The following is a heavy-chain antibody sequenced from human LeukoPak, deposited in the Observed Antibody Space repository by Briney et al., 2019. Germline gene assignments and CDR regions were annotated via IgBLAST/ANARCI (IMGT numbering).Heavy chain of an antibody. CDR3: ANEGLYDFWSGRILAPDAFDI. V-gene: IGHV3-23*01. J-gene: IGHJ3*02. CDR2: ISGSGGTT. CDR1: GFTFSSYA. D-gene: IGHD3-3*01. Sequence: PGGSLRLSCAASGFTFSSYAMSWVRQAPGKGLEWVSAISGSGGTTYYADSVKGRFTISRDNSKNTLYLQMNSLRAEDTAVYYCANEGLYDFWSGRILAPDAFDIWGQGTMVTVSS.